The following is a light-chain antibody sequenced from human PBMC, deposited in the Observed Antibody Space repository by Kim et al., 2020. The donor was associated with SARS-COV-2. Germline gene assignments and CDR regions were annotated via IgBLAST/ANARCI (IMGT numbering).Light chain of an antibody. J-gene: IGLJ1*01. V-gene: IGLV2-14*03. Sequence: GQSITISCTGTGSDVGHYNYVSWYQQHPGKAPKLMIYDVSNRPSGASDRFSGSKSDNTASLTISGLQAEDEADYYCSSYTSNSTYVFGTGTQLTVL. CDR1: GSDVGHYNY. CDR3: SSYTSNSTYV. CDR2: DVS.